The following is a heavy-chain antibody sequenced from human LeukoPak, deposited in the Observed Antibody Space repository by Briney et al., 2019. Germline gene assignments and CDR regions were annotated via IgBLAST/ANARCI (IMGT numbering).Heavy chain of an antibody. CDR3: ARAGAAAGASFDY. CDR2: IGTAGDT. J-gene: IGHJ4*02. CDR1: GFTFSSYA. D-gene: IGHD6-13*01. Sequence: GGSLRLSCAASGFTFSSYAMSWVRQAPGKGLEWVSAIGTAGDTYYPGSVKGRFTISRENAKNSLYLQMNSLRAGDTAVYYCARAGAAAGASFDYWGQGTLVTVSS. V-gene: IGHV3-13*01.